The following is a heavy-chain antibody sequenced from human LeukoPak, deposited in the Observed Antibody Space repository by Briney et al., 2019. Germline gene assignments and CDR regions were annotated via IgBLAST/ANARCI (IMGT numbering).Heavy chain of an antibody. J-gene: IGHJ2*01. D-gene: IGHD1-26*01. Sequence: SETLSLTCTVSGGSISSGSYYWSWIRQPAGKGLEWIGRIYTSGSTNYNPSLKSRVTISVDTSKNQFSLKLSSVTAADTAVYYCARQTGAPNPFDLWGRGTLVTVSS. V-gene: IGHV4-61*02. CDR2: IYTSGST. CDR3: ARQTGAPNPFDL. CDR1: GGSISSGSYY.